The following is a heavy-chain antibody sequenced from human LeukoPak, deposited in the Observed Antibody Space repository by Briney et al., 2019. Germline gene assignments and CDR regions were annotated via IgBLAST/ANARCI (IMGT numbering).Heavy chain of an antibody. CDR3: ARGYYDSSDYEYFQH. V-gene: IGHV1-2*02. D-gene: IGHD3-22*01. Sequence: ASVKVSCKASGYTFTGYYMHWVRQAPGQGLEWMGWINPNSGGTNSAQKFQGRVTMTRDTSIVTAYMELSRLRSDDTAVYFCARGYYDSSDYEYFQHWGQGTLVTVSS. CDR1: GYTFTGYY. J-gene: IGHJ1*01. CDR2: INPNSGGT.